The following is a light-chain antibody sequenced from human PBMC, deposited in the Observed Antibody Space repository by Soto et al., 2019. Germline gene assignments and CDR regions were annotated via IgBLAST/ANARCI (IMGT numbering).Light chain of an antibody. J-gene: IGKJ1*01. V-gene: IGKV3-20*01. CDR2: GAS. CDR1: QSVSSRY. CDR3: QQYGSSPPTWT. Sequence: EIVMTQSPTILSVSPGERATLSCRASQSVSSRYLAWYQQKPGQAPRLLIYGASSRATGIPDRFSGSGSGTDFTLTISRLEPEDFAVYYCQQYGSSPPTWTFGQGTKVDI.